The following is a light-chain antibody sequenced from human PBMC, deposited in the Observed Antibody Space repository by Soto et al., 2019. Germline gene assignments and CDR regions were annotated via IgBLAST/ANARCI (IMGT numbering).Light chain of an antibody. CDR2: GAS. CDR1: QSISSK. Sequence: EIVMTQSPATLSVSPGERATLSCRASQSISSKVGWYQQKPGQAPRLLIYGASTRATGVPPRFSGSGSGTEFTLTISSLPSEDVAVYYCQQYNIWSSITFGQGTRLEIK. V-gene: IGKV3-15*01. CDR3: QQYNIWSSIT. J-gene: IGKJ5*01.